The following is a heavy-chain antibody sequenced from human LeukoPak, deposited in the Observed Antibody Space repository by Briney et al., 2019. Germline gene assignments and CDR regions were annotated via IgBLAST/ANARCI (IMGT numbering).Heavy chain of an antibody. V-gene: IGHV3-21*01. CDR2: TGLSSSYI. CDR3: ARERSYCSGATCSLDL. CDR1: GFTFSSFW. J-gene: IGHJ5*02. D-gene: IGHD2-15*01. Sequence: GGSLRLSCADSGFTFSSFWMNWVRQAPGKGLEWIASTGLSSSYIGYADSVKGRFTISRDNGENSVYLQMNSLRAEDTAVYFCARERSYCSGATCSLDLWGQGTLVTVSS.